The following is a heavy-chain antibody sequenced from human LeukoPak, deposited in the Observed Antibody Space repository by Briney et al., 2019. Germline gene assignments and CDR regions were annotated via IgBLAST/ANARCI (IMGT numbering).Heavy chain of an antibody. V-gene: IGHV4-4*07. J-gene: IGHJ4*02. CDR2: IYTSGST. CDR1: GGTISSYY. CDR3: ARAQAAATRIRTLDY. Sequence: SETLSLTCTVSGGTISSYYWSWIRQPAGKGLEWIGRIYTSGSTNYNPSLKSRVTMSVDTSKNQFSLKLSSVTAADTAVYYCARAQAAATRIRTLDYWGQGTLVTVSS. D-gene: IGHD6-13*01.